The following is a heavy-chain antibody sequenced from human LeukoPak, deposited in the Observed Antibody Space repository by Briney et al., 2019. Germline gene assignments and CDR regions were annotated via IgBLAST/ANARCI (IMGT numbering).Heavy chain of an antibody. Sequence: GASVKVSCKASGYTFTSYGISWVRQAPGQGLEWMGWISAYNGNTNYAQKLQGRVTMTTDTSTSTAYMELRSLRSDDTAVYYCARDQYYDGSGYFDYWGQGTLVTVSS. CDR3: ARDQYYDGSGYFDY. CDR1: GYTFTSYG. D-gene: IGHD3-22*01. V-gene: IGHV1-18*01. J-gene: IGHJ4*02. CDR2: ISAYNGNT.